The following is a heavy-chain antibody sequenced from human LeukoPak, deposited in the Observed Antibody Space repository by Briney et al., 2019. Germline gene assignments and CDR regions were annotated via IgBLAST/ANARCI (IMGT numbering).Heavy chain of an antibody. D-gene: IGHD3-3*01. V-gene: IGHV3-21*01. J-gene: IGHJ4*02. Sequence: PGGSLRLSCAASGFTFSSYAMSWVRQAPGKGLEWVSSISSSSSYIYYADSVKGRFTISRDNAKNSLYLQMNSLRAEDTAVYYCARDRGNDFWSGYYAHWGQGTLVTVSS. CDR3: ARDRGNDFWSGYYAH. CDR2: ISSSSSYI. CDR1: GFTFSSYA.